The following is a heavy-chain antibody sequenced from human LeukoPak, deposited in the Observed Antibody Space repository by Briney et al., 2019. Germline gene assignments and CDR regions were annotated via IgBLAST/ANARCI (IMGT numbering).Heavy chain of an antibody. V-gene: IGHV3-33*01. CDR3: ARDRHCVNGVCHSPPGMDV. D-gene: IGHD2-8*01. Sequence: GGSLRLSCAASGFILNDYGMHRVRQAPGKGLEWVADIWFDKNQHFADSVKGRFAISRDNSKNTVYLQINSLRAEDTAVYYCARDRHCVNGVCHSPPGMDVWGQGTTVTVSS. CDR2: IWFDKNQ. J-gene: IGHJ6*02. CDR1: GFILNDYG.